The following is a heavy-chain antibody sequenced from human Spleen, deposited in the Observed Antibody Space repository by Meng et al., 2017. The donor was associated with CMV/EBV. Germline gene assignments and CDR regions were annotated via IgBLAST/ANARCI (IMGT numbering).Heavy chain of an antibody. CDR1: GYTFTSYD. D-gene: IGHD4-11*01. V-gene: IGHV1-8*03. CDR2: MNPNSGNT. J-gene: IGHJ6*02. CDR3: ARELQLKYYYYYGMDV. Sequence: ASVKVSCKASGYTFTSYDINWVRQATGQGLEWMGWMNPNSGNTGYAQKFQGRVTITRNTSISTAYMELSSLRSEDTAVYYCARELQLKYYYYYGMDVWGQGTTVTVSS.